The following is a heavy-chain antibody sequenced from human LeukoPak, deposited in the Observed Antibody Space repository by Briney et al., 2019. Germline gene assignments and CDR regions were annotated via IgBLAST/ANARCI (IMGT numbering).Heavy chain of an antibody. J-gene: IGHJ5*02. CDR1: GFTFSSYA. D-gene: IGHD3-3*01. V-gene: IGHV3-23*01. Sequence: PGGSLRLSRTGSGFTFSSYAMTWVRQAPGKGLEWVSTISGSGDARYYADSVKGRFTISRDNPINTLYLQMSSLRAEDTALYYCAKERFRALDPWGQGTLVSVAS. CDR2: ISGSGDAR. CDR3: AKERFRALDP.